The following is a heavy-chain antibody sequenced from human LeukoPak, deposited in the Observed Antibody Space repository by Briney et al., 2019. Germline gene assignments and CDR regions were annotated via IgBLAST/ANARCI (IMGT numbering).Heavy chain of an antibody. J-gene: IGHJ4*02. CDR3: AAYYDYVWGSYRYTNTDY. Sequence: SETLSLTCTVSGGSISSSSYSWGWIRQPPGKGLEWIGSIYYSGSTYYNPSLKSRVTISVDTSKNQFSLKLSSVTAADTAVYYCAAYYDYVWGSYRYTNTDYWGQGTLVTVSP. CDR1: GGSISSSSYS. CDR2: IYYSGST. D-gene: IGHD3-16*02. V-gene: IGHV4-39*01.